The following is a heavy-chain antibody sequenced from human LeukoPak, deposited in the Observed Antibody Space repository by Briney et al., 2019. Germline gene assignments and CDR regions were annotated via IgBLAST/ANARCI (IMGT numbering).Heavy chain of an antibody. J-gene: IGHJ4*02. D-gene: IGHD2-8*02. CDR3: ARAHISGSVDY. Sequence: GVSLRLSCAASGFTFSSYWMHWVRQAPGKGLVWVSRINSDGSSTSYADSVKGRFTISRDNAKNTLFLQMNSLRAEDTAVYYCARAHISGSVDYWGQGNLVTVSS. CDR2: INSDGSST. V-gene: IGHV3-74*01. CDR1: GFTFSSYW.